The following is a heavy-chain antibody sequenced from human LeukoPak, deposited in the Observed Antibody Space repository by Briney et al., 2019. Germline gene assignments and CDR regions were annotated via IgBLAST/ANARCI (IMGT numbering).Heavy chain of an antibody. CDR3: ARGRIGGPKAPFDY. Sequence: SETLSLTCTVSGGSLSNYYWSWIRLPPRKGLEWIGHIYESGSTTYNPSLKSRVTISVDTSKKQFSLRLSSVTAADTAVYYCARGRIGGPKAPFDYWGQGTLVTVSS. J-gene: IGHJ4*02. D-gene: IGHD3-16*01. CDR2: IYESGST. V-gene: IGHV4-59*01. CDR1: GGSLSNYY.